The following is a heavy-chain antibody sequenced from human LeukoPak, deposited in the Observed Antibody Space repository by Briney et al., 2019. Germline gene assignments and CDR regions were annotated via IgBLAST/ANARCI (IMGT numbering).Heavy chain of an antibody. J-gene: IGHJ4*02. D-gene: IGHD3-22*01. CDR3: ARYYYDSSGYWDYFDY. CDR1: GYTFTGYY. Sequence: GASVKVSCKAPGYTFTGYYMHWVRQAPGQGLEWMGWINPNSGGTNYAQKFQGRVTMTRDTSISTAYMELSRLRSDDTAVYYCARYYYDSSGYWDYFDYWGQGTLVTVSS. V-gene: IGHV1-2*02. CDR2: INPNSGGT.